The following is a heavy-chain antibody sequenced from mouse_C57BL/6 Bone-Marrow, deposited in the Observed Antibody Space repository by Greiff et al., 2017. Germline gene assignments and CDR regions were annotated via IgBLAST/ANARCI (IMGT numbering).Heavy chain of an antibody. J-gene: IGHJ3*01. D-gene: IGHD1-1*01. Sequence: DVMLVESGGGLVQPKGSLKLSCAASGFTFNTYAMHWVRQAPGKGLEWVARIRSKSSNYATYSADSVKDRFTISRDDSQSRLYLQMNNLITEDTAMYYCVRAGSSWFAYWGQGTLVTVSA. V-gene: IGHV10-3*01. CDR2: IRSKSSNYAT. CDR1: GFTFNTYA. CDR3: VRAGSSWFAY.